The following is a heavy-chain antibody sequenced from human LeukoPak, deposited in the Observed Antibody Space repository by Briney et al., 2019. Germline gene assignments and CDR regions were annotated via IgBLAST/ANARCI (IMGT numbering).Heavy chain of an antibody. CDR2: INHSGST. CDR1: GGSFSGYY. D-gene: IGHD1-26*01. V-gene: IGHV4-34*01. CDR3: ARVTGATKGGYYYYMDV. J-gene: IGHJ6*03. Sequence: NPSETLSLTCAVYGGSFSGYYWSWIRQPPGKGLEWIGEINHSGSTNYNPSLKSRVTISVDTSKNQFSLKLSSVTAADTAVYYCARVTGATKGGYYYYMDVWGKGTTVTVSS.